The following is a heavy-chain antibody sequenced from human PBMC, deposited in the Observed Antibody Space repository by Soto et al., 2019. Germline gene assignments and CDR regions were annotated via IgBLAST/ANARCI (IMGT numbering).Heavy chain of an antibody. V-gene: IGHV4-34*01. CDR3: ARGLYCGGDCYYYYYGMDV. Sequence: SETLSLTCAVYGGSFSGYYWSWIRQPPGKGLEWIGEINHSGSTNYNPSLKSRVTISVDTSKNQFSLKLNSVTAADTAVYYCARGLYCGGDCYYYYYGMDVWGQGTTVTVSS. D-gene: IGHD2-21*02. J-gene: IGHJ6*02. CDR2: INHSGST. CDR1: GGSFSGYY.